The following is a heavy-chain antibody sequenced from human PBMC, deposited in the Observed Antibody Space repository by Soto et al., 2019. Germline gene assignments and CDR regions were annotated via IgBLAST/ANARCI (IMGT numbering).Heavy chain of an antibody. D-gene: IGHD2-21*02. CDR1: GFTFSSYA. V-gene: IGHV3-23*01. J-gene: IGHJ5*02. CDR3: AQDIVVVTATTKPNWFDP. CDR2: ISGSGGST. Sequence: GGSLRLSCAASGFTFSSYAMSWVRQAPGKGLEWVSAISGSGGSTYYADSVKGRFTISRDNSKNTLYLQMNSLRAEDTAVYYCAQDIVVVTATTKPNWFDPWGQGTLVTVSS.